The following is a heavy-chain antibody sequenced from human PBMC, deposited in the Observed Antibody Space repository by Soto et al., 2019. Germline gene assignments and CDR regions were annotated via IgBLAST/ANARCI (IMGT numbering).Heavy chain of an antibody. CDR1: VCTFSSDA. V-gene: IGHV3-23*01. CDR3: AKIAAAGDAFDI. D-gene: IGHD6-13*01. J-gene: IGHJ3*02. CDR2: ISGSGGST. Sequence: PGGSLRRSSSPPVCTFSSDAMSWVRQAPGKGLEWVSAISGSGGSTYYADSVKGRFTISRDNSKNTLYLQMNSLRAEDTAVYYCAKIAAAGDAFDIWGQGTMVTVSS.